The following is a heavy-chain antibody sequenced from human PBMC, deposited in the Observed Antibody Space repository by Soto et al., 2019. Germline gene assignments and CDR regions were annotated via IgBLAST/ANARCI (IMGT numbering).Heavy chain of an antibody. CDR2: IYPTGST. CDR1: GDSFSTYY. CDR3: ATGRSEVVPGAMDT. Sequence: QVQLQESGPGLVKPSETLSLSCTVSGDSFSTYYCNWVRKSAGKGLEWIGRIYPTGSTTYNPSLKRRLPMSVDTSKIQFALRLTSMAAADTAVYYCATGRSEVVPGAMDTWGQGTLVTVSS. D-gene: IGHD2-2*01. J-gene: IGHJ5*02. V-gene: IGHV4-4*07.